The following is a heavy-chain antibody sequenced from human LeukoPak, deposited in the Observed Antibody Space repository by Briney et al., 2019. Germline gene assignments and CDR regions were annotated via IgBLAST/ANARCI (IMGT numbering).Heavy chain of an antibody. V-gene: IGHV3-30-3*01. CDR3: AKDFMVATIDFDVFDI. Sequence: PGGSLRLSCAASGFTFNSYSMHWVRQAPGKGLEWVTAISDDGTYKFYADSVKGRFTISRDNSNNTLYLQMNSLRAEDTAVYYCAKDFMVATIDFDVFDIWGQGTMVTVSS. CDR1: GFTFNSYS. D-gene: IGHD5-12*01. J-gene: IGHJ3*02. CDR2: ISDDGTYK.